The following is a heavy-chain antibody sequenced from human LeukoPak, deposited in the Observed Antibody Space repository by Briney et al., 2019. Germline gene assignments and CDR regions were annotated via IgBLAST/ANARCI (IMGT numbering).Heavy chain of an antibody. CDR2: IYTSGST. J-gene: IGHJ6*03. CDR3: ARDGVGIAAAGLDGSTYYYYYMDV. CDR1: GGSISSYY. D-gene: IGHD6-13*01. Sequence: SETLSLTCTVSGGSISSYYWSWIRQPAGKGLEWIGRIYTSGSTNYNPSLKSRVTMSVDTSKNQFSLKLSSVTAADTAVYYCARDGVGIAAAGLDGSTYYYYYMDVWGKGTTVTVSS. V-gene: IGHV4-4*07.